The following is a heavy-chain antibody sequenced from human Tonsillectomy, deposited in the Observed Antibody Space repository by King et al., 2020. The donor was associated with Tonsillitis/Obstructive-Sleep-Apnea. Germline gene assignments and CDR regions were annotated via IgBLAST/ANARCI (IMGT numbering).Heavy chain of an antibody. Sequence: QLVQSGAEVKKPGESLRISCKGSGYSFTNYWIGWVRQMPGKGLEWMGRIDPSDSYTNYSPPFQGHVTISADKSNSTAYRQWSSLKASDTSMYYCATLRDCSSTNCVGMDVWGQGTTVTVSS. CDR1: GYSFTNYW. V-gene: IGHV5-10-1*03. CDR3: ATLRDCSSTNCVGMDV. D-gene: IGHD2-2*01. J-gene: IGHJ6*02. CDR2: IDPSDSYT.